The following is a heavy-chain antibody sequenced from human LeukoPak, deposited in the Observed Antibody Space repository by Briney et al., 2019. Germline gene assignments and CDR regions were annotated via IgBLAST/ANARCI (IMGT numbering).Heavy chain of an antibody. CDR3: AKGGSSGYFLDL. Sequence: GGSLRLSCAASGFIFNNYGPVWVRQAPGKGLEWVSAISNDGGGTTYADFVKGRFTISRDNSKNTLFLHMNSLRAEDTALYYCAKGGSSGYFLDLWGQGTLVTVSS. CDR2: ISNDGGGT. V-gene: IGHV3-23*01. J-gene: IGHJ5*02. D-gene: IGHD3-22*01. CDR1: GFIFNNYG.